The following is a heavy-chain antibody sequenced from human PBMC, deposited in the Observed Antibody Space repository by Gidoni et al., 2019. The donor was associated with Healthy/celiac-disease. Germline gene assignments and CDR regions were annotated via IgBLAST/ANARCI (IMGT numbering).Heavy chain of an antibody. V-gene: IGHV4-31*03. Sequence: QVQLQESGPGLVKHSQTLSLPCTFSVGSISSGGYYWSWIRQHPGKGLEWIGYIYYSGSTYYNPSLKSRVTISVDTSKNQFSLKLSSVTAADTAVYYCAVSGSSTSFDYWGQGTLVTVSS. CDR1: VGSISSGGYY. J-gene: IGHJ4*02. CDR3: AVSGSSTSFDY. CDR2: IYYSGST. D-gene: IGHD2-2*01.